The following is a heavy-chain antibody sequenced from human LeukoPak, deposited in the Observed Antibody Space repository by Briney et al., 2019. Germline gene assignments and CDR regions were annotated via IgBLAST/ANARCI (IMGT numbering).Heavy chain of an antibody. CDR3: ARASGYCSGGSCRSFDY. CDR2: IFYSGST. CDR1: GGSISTSNYY. Sequence: SETLSLTCTVSGGSISTSNYYWGWIRQPPGKGLEWIGIIFYSGSTNYNPSLKSRVTISVDTSKNQFSLKLSSVTAADTAVYYCARASGYCSGGSCRSFDYWGQGTLVTVSS. D-gene: IGHD2-15*01. V-gene: IGHV4-39*07. J-gene: IGHJ4*02.